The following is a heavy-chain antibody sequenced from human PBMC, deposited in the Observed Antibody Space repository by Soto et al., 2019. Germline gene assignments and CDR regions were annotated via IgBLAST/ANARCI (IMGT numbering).Heavy chain of an antibody. CDR1: GYTFTTSW. D-gene: IGHD2-2*01. Sequence: GESLKISCTGFGYTFTTSWISWVRQMPGKGLEWMGRIDPRDSYVTYSPSFEGHVTISADKSISTAYLQWGSLKASDTAMYYCARIYCTTTTCDSWFDPWGQGTLVTVSS. V-gene: IGHV5-10-1*01. J-gene: IGHJ5*02. CDR3: ARIYCTTTTCDSWFDP. CDR2: IDPRDSYV.